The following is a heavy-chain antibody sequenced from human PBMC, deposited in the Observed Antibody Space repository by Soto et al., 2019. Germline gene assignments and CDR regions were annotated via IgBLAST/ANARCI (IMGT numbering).Heavy chain of an antibody. CDR3: ARDGPYYYYMDV. V-gene: IGHV1-18*01. CDR2: ISPYNGNT. CDR1: GYTFTNYG. J-gene: IGHJ6*03. Sequence: ASVKVSCKASGYTFTNYGISWVRQTPGQGLEWMGWISPYNGNTNYAQKFQGRVTITRDTSASTAYMELSSLRSEDTAVYYCARDGPYYYYMDVWGKGTTVTVSS.